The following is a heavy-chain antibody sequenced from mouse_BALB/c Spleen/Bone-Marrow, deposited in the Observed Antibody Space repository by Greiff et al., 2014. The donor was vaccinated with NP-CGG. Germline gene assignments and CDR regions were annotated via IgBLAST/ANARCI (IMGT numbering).Heavy chain of an antibody. J-gene: IGHJ4*01. V-gene: IGHV1-15*01. CDR1: GYTFTDYE. CDR2: IDPETDGT. Sequence: QVQLKDSGAELVRPGASVALSCKASGYTFTDYEMHWVKQTPVHGLEWIGAIDPETDGTAYNQKFKGKATLTADKSSSTAYMELRSLTSEDSAVYYCTRSLYGNYVMDFWGQGTSVTVSS. CDR3: TRSLYGNYVMDF. D-gene: IGHD2-1*01.